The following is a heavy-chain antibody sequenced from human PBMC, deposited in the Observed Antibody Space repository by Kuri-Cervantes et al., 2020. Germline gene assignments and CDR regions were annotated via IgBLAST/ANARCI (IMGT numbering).Heavy chain of an antibody. Sequence: SETLSLTCTVSGGSISSGGYYWSWIRQHPGRGLEWIGYIYYSGSTYYNPPLKSRVTISVDTSKNQFSLKLTSVTTADTAVYYCARVVGSGSYYPLYWGQGTLVTVSS. V-gene: IGHV4-31*03. CDR1: GGSISSGGYY. CDR2: IYYSGST. J-gene: IGHJ4*02. CDR3: ARVVGSGSYYPLY. D-gene: IGHD3-10*01.